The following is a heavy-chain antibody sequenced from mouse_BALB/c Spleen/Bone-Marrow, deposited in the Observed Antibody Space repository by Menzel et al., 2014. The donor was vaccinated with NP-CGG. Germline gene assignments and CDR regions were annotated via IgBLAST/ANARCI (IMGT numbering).Heavy chain of an antibody. CDR2: IWSGGST. D-gene: IGHD3-1*01. J-gene: IGHJ2*01. CDR1: GFSLSSYG. V-gene: IGHV2-2*02. Sequence: VQLQQSGPGLVQPSQSLSITCTVSGFSLSSYGVHWVRQSPGKGLEWLGVIWSGGSTDYNAAFISRLTISKDNPKSQVFFKMTSLQANDTAIYYCARNHRGYYFYYWGQGATLTVSS. CDR3: ARNHRGYYFYY.